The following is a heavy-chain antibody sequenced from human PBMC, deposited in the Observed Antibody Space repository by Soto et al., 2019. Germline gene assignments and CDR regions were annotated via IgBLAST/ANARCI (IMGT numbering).Heavy chain of an antibody. D-gene: IGHD2-2*01. CDR2: ISAYNGNT. CDR3: LRKDVVLPRGIYEFDP. V-gene: IGHV1-18*04. CDR1: GYTFTNYG. Sequence: ASVKVSCKASGYTFTNYGISWVRQAPGQGLEWMGWISAYNGNTNYAQNLQGRITMPTDTSTSTAYMELRSLRSDDTAVYYCLRKDVVLPRGIYEFDPWGQGTLVTVSS. J-gene: IGHJ5*02.